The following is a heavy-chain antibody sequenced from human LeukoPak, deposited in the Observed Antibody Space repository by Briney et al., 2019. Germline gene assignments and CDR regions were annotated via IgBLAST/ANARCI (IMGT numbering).Heavy chain of an antibody. D-gene: IGHD5-18*01. CDR3: ARPVDTAMAIDY. Sequence: GGSLRLSCAASGFTFSSYAMSWVRQAPGKGLEWVSAISGSGGSTYYADSVKGRFTISRDNAKNSLYLQMNSLRAEDTAVYYCARPVDTAMAIDYWGQGTLVTVSS. V-gene: IGHV3-23*01. CDR2: ISGSGGST. CDR1: GFTFSSYA. J-gene: IGHJ4*02.